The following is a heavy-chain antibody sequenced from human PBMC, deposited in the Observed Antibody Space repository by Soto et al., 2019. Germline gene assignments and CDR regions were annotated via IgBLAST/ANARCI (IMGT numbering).Heavy chain of an antibody. Sequence: ASVKVSCKASGYTFTSYGISWVRQAPGQGLEWMGWISAYNGNTNYAQKLQGRVTMTTDTSTSTAYMELRSLRSDNTAVYYCARHRGRSSSSSGFDPWGRGTLVTVSS. J-gene: IGHJ5*02. CDR1: GYTFTSYG. D-gene: IGHD6-6*01. CDR3: ARHRGRSSSSSGFDP. CDR2: ISAYNGNT. V-gene: IGHV1-18*04.